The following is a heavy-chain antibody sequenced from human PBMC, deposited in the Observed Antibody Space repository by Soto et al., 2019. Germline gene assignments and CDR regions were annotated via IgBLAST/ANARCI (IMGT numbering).Heavy chain of an antibody. CDR1: GGSITSSSY. J-gene: IGHJ6*02. Sequence: QLQLQESGPGLVKPSETLSLSCTVSGGSITSSSYWGWIRQPPGKGLEWIGSIYSTGNTYYNPSLKGRVTISADTSKNQFSLNLSSVTAADTAVYYCRSSSRYSTDFWGQGTTVYVSS. CDR2: IYSTGNT. V-gene: IGHV4-39*01. CDR3: RSSSRYSTDF. D-gene: IGHD6-13*01.